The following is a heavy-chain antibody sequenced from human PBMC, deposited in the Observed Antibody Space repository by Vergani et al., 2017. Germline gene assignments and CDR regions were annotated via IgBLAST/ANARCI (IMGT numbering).Heavy chain of an antibody. CDR1: GFSFPGYA. CDR2: VSGSSATP. Sequence: EVQLLESGGGLVQPGGSLRLSCEASGFSFPGYAMSWVRQAPGKGLEWVSSVSGSSATPYYADSVKGRFIISRDNSKNTLHLQMSSLRADDTAVYYCTKGSRGYTGYFFDYWGQGTLATVSS. J-gene: IGHJ4*02. CDR3: TKGSRGYTGYFFDY. V-gene: IGHV3-23*01. D-gene: IGHD5-12*01.